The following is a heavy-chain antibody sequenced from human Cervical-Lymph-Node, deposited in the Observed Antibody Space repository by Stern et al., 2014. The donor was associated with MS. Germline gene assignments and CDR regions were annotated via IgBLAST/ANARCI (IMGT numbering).Heavy chain of an antibody. CDR1: GGSISSYY. CDR3: ARGIASLDY. D-gene: IGHD6-13*01. J-gene: IGHJ4*02. Sequence: VQLVESGPGLVKPSETLSLTCTVSGGSISSYYWSWIRQPPGKGLEWIGYIYYSGSTNYNPSLKSRVTISVDTSKNQFSLKLSSVTAADTAVYYCARGIASLDYWGQGTLVTVSS. CDR2: IYYSGST. V-gene: IGHV4-59*01.